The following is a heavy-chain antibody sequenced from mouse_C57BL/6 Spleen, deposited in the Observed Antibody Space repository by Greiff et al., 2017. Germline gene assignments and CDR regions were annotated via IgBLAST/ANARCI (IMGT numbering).Heavy chain of an antibody. J-gene: IGHJ4*01. CDR2: IYPGSGST. V-gene: IGHV1-9*01. D-gene: IGHD4-1*01. Sequence: VKLQQPGAELVKPGASVKLSCKASGYTFTSYWIEWVKQRPGQGLEWIGMIYPGSGSTNYNEKFKGKATLTADTSSNTAYMQLSSLTTEDSALYYCARSASPGTIDDWGQGTSLTVSS. CDR1: GYTFTSYW. CDR3: ARSASPGTIDD.